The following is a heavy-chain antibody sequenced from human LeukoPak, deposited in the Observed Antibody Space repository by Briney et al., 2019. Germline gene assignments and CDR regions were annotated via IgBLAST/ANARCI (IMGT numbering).Heavy chain of an antibody. CDR3: ARGDAFSGDH. V-gene: IGHV3-7*04. J-gene: IGHJ4*02. CDR1: GFSFTNFW. Sequence: GESLKISCAVSGFSFTNFWMSWVRQAPGRGLEWVANIHPEGNEKYHVESVKGRFTISRVNTKNLLFLQMNGLRVEDTAVYYCARGDAFSGDHWGQGTLVTVSS. CDR2: IHPEGNEK.